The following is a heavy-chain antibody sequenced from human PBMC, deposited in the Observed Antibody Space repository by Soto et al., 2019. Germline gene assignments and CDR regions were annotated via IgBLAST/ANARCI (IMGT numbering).Heavy chain of an antibody. D-gene: IGHD6-19*01. V-gene: IGHV3-11*01. CDR3: ARDPSSGWYGYFQH. J-gene: IGHJ1*01. Sequence: PWGSLRLSCAASGFTFSDYYMSWMRQAPGKGLEWVSYISSSGSTIYYADSVKGRFTISRDNAKNSLYLQMNSLRAEDTAVYYCARDPSSGWYGYFQHWGQGTLVTVSS. CDR2: ISSSGSTI. CDR1: GFTFSDYY.